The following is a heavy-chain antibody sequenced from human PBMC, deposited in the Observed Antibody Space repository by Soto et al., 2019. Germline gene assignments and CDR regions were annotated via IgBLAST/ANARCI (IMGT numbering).Heavy chain of an antibody. Sequence: ASVKVSCKASGYTFTSYYMHWVRQAPGQGLEWMGIINPSGGSTSYAQKFQGRVTMTRDTSTSTVYMELSSLRSEDTAVYYCARDWVVPSGEDYYYYGMDVWGQGTTVTVS. CDR3: ARDWVVPSGEDYYYYGMDV. CDR2: INPSGGST. CDR1: GYTFTSYY. V-gene: IGHV1-46*03. D-gene: IGHD2-15*01. J-gene: IGHJ6*02.